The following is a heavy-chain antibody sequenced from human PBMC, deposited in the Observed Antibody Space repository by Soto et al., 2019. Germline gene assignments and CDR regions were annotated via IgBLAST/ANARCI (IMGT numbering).Heavy chain of an antibody. D-gene: IGHD2-15*01. CDR2: IYPGDSDT. J-gene: IGHJ5*02. CDR1: GYSFTSYW. CDR3: ARVIGYVSGGGCEAMAGFDP. Sequence: PGESLKISCKGSGYSFTSYWIGWVHQMPGKGPEWMGTIYPGDSDTRYIPSFQGQVTISGSKTSITIYLQWGSLTASGTAMECWARVIGYVSGGGCEAMAGFDPWGHGTLVTVSS. V-gene: IGHV5-51*07.